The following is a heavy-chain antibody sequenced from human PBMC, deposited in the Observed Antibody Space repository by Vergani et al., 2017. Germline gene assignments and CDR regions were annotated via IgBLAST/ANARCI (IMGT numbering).Heavy chain of an antibody. D-gene: IGHD1-26*01. CDR3: AKDSHLWELLSWHYFDY. CDR1: GFTFSGFA. V-gene: IGHV3-30*18. J-gene: IGHJ4*02. CDR2: ISYDGSNK. Sequence: QVQLVESGGGVVQPGRSLRLSCTASGFTFSGFAMHWVRQAPGKGLEWVAVISYDGSNKYYADSVKGRFTISRDNSKNTLYLQMNRLRAEDTAVYYCAKDSHLWELLSWHYFDYWGQGTLVTVSS.